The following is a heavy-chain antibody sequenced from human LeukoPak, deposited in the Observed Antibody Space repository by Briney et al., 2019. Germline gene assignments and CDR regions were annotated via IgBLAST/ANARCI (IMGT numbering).Heavy chain of an antibody. CDR2: IYYSRST. J-gene: IGHJ4*02. V-gene: IGHV4-59*01. CDR3: ARDPGGSADY. Sequence: SDTLSLTCTVSGDSIRSFYWRWPRHPPGKGLEWIGHIYYSRSTNYNPSLKSRVTISVDMSKNQFSLKMTSVNAADTAVYYCARDPGGSADYWGQGTLVTVSS. D-gene: IGHD2-15*01. CDR1: GDSIRSFY.